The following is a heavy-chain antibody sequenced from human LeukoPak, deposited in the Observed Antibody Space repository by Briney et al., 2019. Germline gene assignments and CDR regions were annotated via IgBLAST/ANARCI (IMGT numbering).Heavy chain of an antibody. CDR2: INPNSGGT. Sequence: ASVKVSCKASGYTFTGYYMHWVRQAPGQGLEWMGWINPNSGGTNYAQKFQGRVTMTRDTSNSTAYMELSRLRPDDTAVYYCARVPYSSSWYGFDYWGQGTLVTVSS. V-gene: IGHV1-2*02. J-gene: IGHJ4*02. CDR3: ARVPYSSSWYGFDY. CDR1: GYTFTGYY. D-gene: IGHD6-13*01.